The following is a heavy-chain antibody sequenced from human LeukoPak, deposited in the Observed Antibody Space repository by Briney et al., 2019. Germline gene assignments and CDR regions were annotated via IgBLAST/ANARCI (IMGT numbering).Heavy chain of an antibody. CDR2: ISGSGGKT. D-gene: IGHD2-21*01. Sequence: GGSLRLSCAASGFTFSSYALSWVRQAPGKGLEWVSGISGSGGKTYYADSVKGRFTISRDNSKSTLYLQMNSLRAEDTAVYYCAKANCGSECYYYLDSWGQGTLVTVSS. J-gene: IGHJ4*02. CDR3: AKANCGSECYYYLDS. V-gene: IGHV3-23*01. CDR1: GFTFSSYA.